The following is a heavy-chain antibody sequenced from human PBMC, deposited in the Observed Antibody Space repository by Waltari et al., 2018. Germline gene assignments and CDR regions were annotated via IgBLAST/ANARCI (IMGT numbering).Heavy chain of an antibody. CDR3: ARDFTVTTGFVDL. CDR2: IWYDGSNK. V-gene: IGHV3-33*01. Sequence: QVQLVESGGGVVQPGRSLRLSCAASGFTFSRSGMPWVRQAPGKGLEWVAVIWYDGSNKYYADSVKGRFTISRDNSKNTLYLQMNSLRAEDTAVYYCARDFTVTTGFVDLWGRGTLVTVSS. J-gene: IGHJ2*01. D-gene: IGHD4-17*01. CDR1: GFTFSRSG.